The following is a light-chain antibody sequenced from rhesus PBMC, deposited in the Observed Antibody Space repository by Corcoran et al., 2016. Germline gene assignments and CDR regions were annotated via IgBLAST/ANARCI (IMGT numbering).Light chain of an antibody. CDR3: QKCDSAPNS. CDR2: AAS. J-gene: IGKJ2*01. CDR1: QSIGSN. V-gene: IGKV1-59*02. Sequence: AIQMTQSPSSLSASVGDTVTITCRASQSIGSNLAWYQQKPGKVPKLLIYAASTLQSEFPSRFRGSGSGTDFTLTISSLQPEDVATYYCQKCDSAPNSFGQGTKVEIK.